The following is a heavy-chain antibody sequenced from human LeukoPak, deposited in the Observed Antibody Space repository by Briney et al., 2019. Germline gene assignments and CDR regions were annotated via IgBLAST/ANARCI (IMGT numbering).Heavy chain of an antibody. CDR2: IYTSGST. D-gene: IGHD6-19*01. CDR1: DGSISGYY. Sequence: SETLSLTCTVSDGSISGYYWSWIRQPAGKGLEWIGRIYTSGSTNYNPSLKSRVTMSVDTSKNHFSLKLSSVTTADTAVYYCARDRAYSSVWYYFDSWGQGTLVTVSS. J-gene: IGHJ4*02. V-gene: IGHV4-4*07. CDR3: ARDRAYSSVWYYFDS.